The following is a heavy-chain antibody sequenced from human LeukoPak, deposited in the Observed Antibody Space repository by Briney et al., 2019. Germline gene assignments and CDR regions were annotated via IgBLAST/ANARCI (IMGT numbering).Heavy chain of an antibody. CDR3: AKGPLRGTAAAIDY. J-gene: IGHJ4*02. V-gene: IGHV3-30*18. D-gene: IGHD2-2*01. Sequence: GKSLRLSCAASGFTFNNYGMHWVRQAPGKGLEWVAVISYDGRNNHYPDSVKGRFTISRDISTDTLWLQMDSLRTEDTAVYYCAKGPLRGTAAAIDYWGQGTLVTVSS. CDR2: ISYDGRNN. CDR1: GFTFNNYG.